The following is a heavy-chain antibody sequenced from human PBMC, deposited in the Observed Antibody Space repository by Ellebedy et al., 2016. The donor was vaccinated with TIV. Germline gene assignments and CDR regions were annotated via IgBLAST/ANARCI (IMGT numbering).Heavy chain of an antibody. Sequence: SETLSLTXAVYGGSFSGYYWSWIRQPPGKGLEWIGEINHSGSTNYNPSLKSRVTISVDTSKNQFSLKLSSVTAADTAVYYCARGRRGPPSYYYYYMDVWGKGTTVTVSS. CDR2: INHSGST. CDR3: ARGRRGPPSYYYYYMDV. V-gene: IGHV4-34*01. CDR1: GGSFSGYY. J-gene: IGHJ6*03.